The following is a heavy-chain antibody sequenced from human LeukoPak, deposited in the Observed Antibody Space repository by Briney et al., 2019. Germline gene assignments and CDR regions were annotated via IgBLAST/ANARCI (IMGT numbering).Heavy chain of an antibody. J-gene: IGHJ1*01. CDR2: IIPIFGTA. CDR1: GYTFTSYY. V-gene: IGHV1-69*06. CDR3: ARGRGYCSGGSCYPEYFQH. D-gene: IGHD2-15*01. Sequence: ASVKVSCKASGYTFTSYYMHWVRQAPGQGLEWMGGIIPIFGTANYAQKFQGRVTITADKSTSTAYMELSSLRSEDTAVYYCARGRGYCSGGSCYPEYFQHWGQGTLVTVSS.